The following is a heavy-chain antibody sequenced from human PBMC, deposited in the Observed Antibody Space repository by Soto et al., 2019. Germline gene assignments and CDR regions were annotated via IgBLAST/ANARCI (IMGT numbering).Heavy chain of an antibody. CDR1: GGSISSGGYY. V-gene: IGHV4-31*03. D-gene: IGHD6-6*01. Sequence: QVQLQESGPGLVKPSQTLSLTCTVSGGSISSGGYYWSWIRQHPGKGLEWIGYIYYSGSTYYNPSLKCRVSISVDTSKNQFSLKLRSVTAADTAVYYCARVGIAARLAYYYGMDVWGQGTTVTVSS. CDR3: ARVGIAARLAYYYGMDV. CDR2: IYYSGST. J-gene: IGHJ6*02.